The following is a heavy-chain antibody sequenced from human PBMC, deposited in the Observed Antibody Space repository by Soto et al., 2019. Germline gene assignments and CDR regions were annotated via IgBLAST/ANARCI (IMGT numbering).Heavy chain of an antibody. CDR1: GGSFSGYY. J-gene: IGHJ6*02. V-gene: IGHV4-34*01. D-gene: IGHD6-13*01. CDR3: AGGRGRQQLVMSYYYGMDV. Sequence: QVQLQQWGAGLLKPSETLSLTCAVYGGSFSGYYWSWIRQPPGKGLEWIGEINHSGSTNYNPSLKSRVTISVDNSKNQFPLKLSSVTAADTAVYYWAGGRGRQQLVMSYYYGMDVWGQGTTVTVSS. CDR2: INHSGST.